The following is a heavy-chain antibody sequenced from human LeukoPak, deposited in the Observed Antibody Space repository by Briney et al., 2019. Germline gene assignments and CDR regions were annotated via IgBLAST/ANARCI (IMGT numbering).Heavy chain of an antibody. CDR2: IYDSGKT. CDR1: GDSISSYY. Sequence: SETLSLTCTVAGDSISSYYWSWIRQPPGKGLEWIGYIYDSGKTNYNASLISRVTISVDTSKNQFSLKLTSVTPADTAVYYCARGGGTLDYWGQGTLVTVSS. D-gene: IGHD3-16*01. J-gene: IGHJ4*02. V-gene: IGHV4-59*01. CDR3: ARGGGTLDY.